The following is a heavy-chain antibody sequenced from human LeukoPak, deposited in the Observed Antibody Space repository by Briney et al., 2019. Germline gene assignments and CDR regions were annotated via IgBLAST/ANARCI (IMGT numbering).Heavy chain of an antibody. J-gene: IGHJ3*02. CDR3: ARGGIVPGAFDI. Sequence: GGSLRLSCAASGFTFSSYGMHWVRQAPGKGLEWVAFIRYDGSNKYYADSVKGRFTISRDNSKNTLYLQMNSLRAEDTAVYYCARGGIVPGAFDIWGQGTMVTVSS. D-gene: IGHD1-26*01. V-gene: IGHV3-30*02. CDR2: IRYDGSNK. CDR1: GFTFSSYG.